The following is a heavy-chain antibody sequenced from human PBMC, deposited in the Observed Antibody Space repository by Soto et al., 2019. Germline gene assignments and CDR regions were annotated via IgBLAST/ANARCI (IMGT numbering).Heavy chain of an antibody. CDR1: GGTFSSYT. J-gene: IGHJ5*02. V-gene: IGHV1-69*02. CDR2: IIPILGIA. Sequence: GASVKVSCKASGGTFSSYTISWVRQAPGQGLEWMGRIIPILGIANYAQKFQGRVTITTDMSTSTAYMELSSLRSEDTAVYYCAAGGIPPRDFDPWGQGTLVTVSS. CDR3: AAGGIPPRDFDP. D-gene: IGHD3-16*02.